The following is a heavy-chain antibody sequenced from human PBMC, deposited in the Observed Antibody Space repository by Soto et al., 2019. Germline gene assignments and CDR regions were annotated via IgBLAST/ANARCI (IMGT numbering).Heavy chain of an antibody. CDR2: ISSNGGST. D-gene: IGHD3-10*01. Sequence: GGSLRLSCAASGFTFSSYAMHWVRQAPGKGLEYVSAISSNGGSTYYANSVKGRFTISRDNSKNTLYLQLDSLRAEDTALYYCVRSGDYRSGSYWYFFDYWGQGTQVTVSS. V-gene: IGHV3-64*01. J-gene: IGHJ4*02. CDR3: VRSGDYRSGSYWYFFDY. CDR1: GFTFSSYA.